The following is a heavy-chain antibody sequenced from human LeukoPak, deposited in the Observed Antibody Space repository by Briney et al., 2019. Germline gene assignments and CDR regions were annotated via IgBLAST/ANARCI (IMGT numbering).Heavy chain of an antibody. CDR1: GVTFSDYY. CDR2: TRNKANSYTT. CDR3: ATEYIGSFYQ. J-gene: IGHJ4*02. Sequence: GVSLRLSCAASGVTFSDYYMDWVRQAPGEGLEWVGRTRNKANSYTTEYAASVKGRFTISRDDSKNSLYLQMNSLKTEDTAIYYCATEYIGSFYQWGQGTLVTVSS. V-gene: IGHV3-72*01. D-gene: IGHD1-26*01.